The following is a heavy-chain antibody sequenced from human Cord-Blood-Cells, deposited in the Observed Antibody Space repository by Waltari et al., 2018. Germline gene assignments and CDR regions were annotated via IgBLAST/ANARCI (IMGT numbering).Heavy chain of an antibody. J-gene: IGHJ6*03. Sequence: QVQLQQWGAGLLKPSETLSLTCAVYGGSFSGYYWSWIRPPPGKGREWIGENNHSGSTNCNPALKSRVTISVDTSKNQFSLKLSSVTAADTAVYYCARILYSSSSYYYYYMDVWGKGTTVTVSS. CDR1: GGSFSGYY. CDR2: NNHSGST. CDR3: ARILYSSSSYYYYYMDV. V-gene: IGHV4-34*01. D-gene: IGHD6-6*01.